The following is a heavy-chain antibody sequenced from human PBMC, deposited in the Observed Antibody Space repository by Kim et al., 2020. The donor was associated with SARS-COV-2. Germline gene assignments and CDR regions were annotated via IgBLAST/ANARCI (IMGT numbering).Heavy chain of an antibody. J-gene: IGHJ5*02. CDR3: ARFPKSSGYEGNWFDP. Sequence: PSLKSRLSISVDTSKNQFSLNLRSVTAADTAVYYCARFPKSSGYEGNWFDPWGQGTLVTVSP. V-gene: IGHV4-59*01. D-gene: IGHD5-12*01.